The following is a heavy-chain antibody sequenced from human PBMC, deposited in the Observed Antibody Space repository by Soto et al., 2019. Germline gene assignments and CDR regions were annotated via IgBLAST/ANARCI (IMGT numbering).Heavy chain of an antibody. D-gene: IGHD6-6*01. Sequence: QVQLQESGPGLVKPSQTLSLTCTVSGGSISSGGYYWTWIRQHPGKGLEWIGYIYYSGRTYYNPSLKSRVTISVDTSKNQFSLKLSSVTAADTALYYCARGRYSSSSNWFDPWGQGNLVTVSS. V-gene: IGHV4-31*03. CDR2: IYYSGRT. CDR1: GGSISSGGYY. J-gene: IGHJ5*02. CDR3: ARGRYSSSSNWFDP.